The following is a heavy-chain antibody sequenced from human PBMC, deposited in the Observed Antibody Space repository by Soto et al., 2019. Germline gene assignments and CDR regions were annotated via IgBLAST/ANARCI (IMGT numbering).Heavy chain of an antibody. D-gene: IGHD3-10*01. CDR3: AKGLWFGESYGLSDY. V-gene: IGHV3-23*01. J-gene: IGHJ4*02. CDR2: ISGGGGNT. Sequence: GXSLRLSCPASGFTFSNYAMSWVREAPVKGLEWVSAISGGGGNTYYADSVKGRFTISRDNSKNTLYLQVTSLRAEDTAVYYCAKGLWFGESYGLSDYWGQGTLVTVSS. CDR1: GFTFSNYA.